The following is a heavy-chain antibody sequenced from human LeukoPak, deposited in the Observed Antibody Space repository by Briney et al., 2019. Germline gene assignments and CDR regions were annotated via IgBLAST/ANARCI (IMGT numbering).Heavy chain of an antibody. CDR1: GYSISSGYY. Sequence: PSETLSLTCTVSGYSISSGYYWGWIRQPPGKGLEWIGSIYHSGSTYYDPSLKSRVTISVDTSKNQFSLKLSSVTAADTAVYYCARGDDRVVSTARNWFDPWGQGTLVTVSS. CDR3: ARGDDRVVSTARNWFDP. CDR2: IYHSGST. J-gene: IGHJ5*02. D-gene: IGHD5-12*01. V-gene: IGHV4-38-2*02.